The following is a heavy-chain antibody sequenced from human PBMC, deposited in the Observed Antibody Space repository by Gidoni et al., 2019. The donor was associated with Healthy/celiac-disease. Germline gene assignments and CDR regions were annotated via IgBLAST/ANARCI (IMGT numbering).Heavy chain of an antibody. CDR3: ARALGVGSSKDYYYYGMDV. CDR1: GFTVGSNY. D-gene: IGHD3-10*01. Sequence: EVQLVEPGGGLIQPGGSLRPSCAASGFTVGSNYMSWVRQAPGKGLEWVSVIYSGGSTYYADSVKGRFTISRDKSKNTLYLQMNSLRAEDTAVYYCARALGVGSSKDYYYYGMDVWGQGTTVTVSS. V-gene: IGHV3-53*01. J-gene: IGHJ6*02. CDR2: IYSGGST.